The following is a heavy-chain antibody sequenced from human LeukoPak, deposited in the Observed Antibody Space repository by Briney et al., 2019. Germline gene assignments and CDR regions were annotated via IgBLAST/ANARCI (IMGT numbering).Heavy chain of an antibody. J-gene: IGHJ3*02. V-gene: IGHV4-34*01. Sequence: PSETLSLTCAVYGGSFSLYYWTWIRQSPGKGLEWIGEINHSGNTNYNPSLKSRVTISVDTSKNRFSLKLSSVTAADTAVYYCARPQEYQLLYDAFDIWGQGTMVTVSS. D-gene: IGHD2-2*01. CDR3: ARPQEYQLLYDAFDI. CDR2: INHSGNT. CDR1: GGSFSLYY.